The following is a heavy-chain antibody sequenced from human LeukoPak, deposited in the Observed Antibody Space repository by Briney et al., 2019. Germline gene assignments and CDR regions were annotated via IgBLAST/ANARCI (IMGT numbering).Heavy chain of an antibody. D-gene: IGHD3-22*01. CDR3: AKDFRYYDSSGYYASD. V-gene: IGHV3-30*02. CDR1: GFTFSSYA. Sequence: GRSLRLSCAGSGFTFSSYAMHWVRQAPGKGLEWVAFIRYDGSNKYYADSVKGRFTISRDNSKNTLYLQMNSLRAEDTAVYYCAKDFRYYDSSGYYASDWGQGTLVTVSS. CDR2: IRYDGSNK. J-gene: IGHJ4*02.